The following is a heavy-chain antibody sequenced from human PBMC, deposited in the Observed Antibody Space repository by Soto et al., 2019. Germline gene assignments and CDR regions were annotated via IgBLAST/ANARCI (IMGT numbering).Heavy chain of an antibody. CDR2: MYYSGST. J-gene: IGHJ4*02. Sequence: QVQLQESGPGRVKPSQTLSLTCTISGGSIRSGDYYWSWIRQPPGKGMEWIGYMYYSGSTYYNPSLKSRVTISVDTSKNQFSLKLSSVTAADTAVYYCARWWFGEFFDYWGQGTLVTVSS. D-gene: IGHD3-10*01. V-gene: IGHV4-30-4*01. CDR3: ARWWFGEFFDY. CDR1: GGSIRSGDYY.